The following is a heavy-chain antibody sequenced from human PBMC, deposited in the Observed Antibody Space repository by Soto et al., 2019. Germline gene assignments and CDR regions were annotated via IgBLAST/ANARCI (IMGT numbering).Heavy chain of an antibody. CDR3: AGAKYYDFWSGYMDV. J-gene: IGHJ6*03. Sequence: GASVKVSCKASGYTFTSYAMHWVRQAPGQRLEWMGWINAGSGNTKYSQKFQGRVTITRDTSASTAYMELSSLRSEDAAVYYCAGAKYYDFWSGYMDVWGKGTTVTVSS. CDR2: INAGSGNT. D-gene: IGHD3-3*01. CDR1: GYTFTSYA. V-gene: IGHV1-3*01.